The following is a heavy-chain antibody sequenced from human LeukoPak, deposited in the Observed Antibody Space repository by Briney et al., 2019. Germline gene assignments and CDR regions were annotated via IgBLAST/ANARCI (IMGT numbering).Heavy chain of an antibody. V-gene: IGHV3-23*01. D-gene: IGHD3-16*01. Sequence: PGGSLRLSCAASGFTFSTYAMSWVRQAPGKGLEWVSAISASGASTYYADSVKGRFTISRDNSKNTLYLQMNSLRTEDTAVYYCAQGRDYVWGSFPNWFDPWGQGTLVTVSS. CDR3: AQGRDYVWGSFPNWFDP. CDR1: GFTFSTYA. J-gene: IGHJ5*02. CDR2: ISASGAST.